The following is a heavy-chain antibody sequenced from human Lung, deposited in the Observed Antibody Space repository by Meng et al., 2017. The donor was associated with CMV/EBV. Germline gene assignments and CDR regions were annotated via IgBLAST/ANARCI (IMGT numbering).Heavy chain of an antibody. CDR2: INHSGST. V-gene: IGHV4-34*01. J-gene: IGHJ4*02. CDR3: ARGFLSFVRVFDY. Sequence: HVQLTEGGAGLLKPSGTLSLPCAVYGGSFSGYDWSWIRQPPGKGLEWIGEINHSGSTNYNPSLKSRVTISVDTSKNQFSLKLSSVTAADTAVYYCARGFLSFVRVFDYWGQGTLVTISS. CDR1: GGSFSGYD. D-gene: IGHD2/OR15-2a*01.